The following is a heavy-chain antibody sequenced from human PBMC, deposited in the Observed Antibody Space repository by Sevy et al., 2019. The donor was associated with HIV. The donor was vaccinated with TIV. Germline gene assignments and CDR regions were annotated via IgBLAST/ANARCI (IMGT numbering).Heavy chain of an antibody. Sequence: SETLSLTCAVSGGSISSGGYSWSWIRQPPGKGLEWIGYIYHSGSTYYNPSLKSRVTISVDRSKNQFSLKLSSLTAADSAVYYCASALYDFWSGYYQPTFDYWGQGTLVTVSS. CDR3: ASALYDFWSGYYQPTFDY. V-gene: IGHV4-30-2*01. CDR2: IYHSGST. D-gene: IGHD3-3*01. CDR1: GGSISSGGYS. J-gene: IGHJ4*02.